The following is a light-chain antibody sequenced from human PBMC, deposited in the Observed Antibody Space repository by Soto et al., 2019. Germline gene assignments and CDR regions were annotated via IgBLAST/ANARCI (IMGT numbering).Light chain of an antibody. J-gene: IGLJ2*01. CDR2: GNN. CDR1: SSNIGAGYD. CDR3: QSYASSLSGVV. Sequence: QAVVTQPPSVSGAPGQRVTISCTGSSSNIGAGYDVHWYQQLPGTAPKLLIYGNNNRPSGVPDRFSGSKSGTSASLAITGLQAEDEADYYCQSYASSLSGVVFGGGTKVTVL. V-gene: IGLV1-40*01.